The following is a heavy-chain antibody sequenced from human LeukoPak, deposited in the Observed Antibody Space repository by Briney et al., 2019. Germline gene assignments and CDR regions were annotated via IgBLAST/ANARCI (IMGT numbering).Heavy chain of an antibody. V-gene: IGHV3-72*01. CDR1: GFTFSDHY. CDR3: ARSSVSSDDY. Sequence: QPGRSLRLSCAASGFTFSDHYMDWVRQAPGKGLEWVGRSRNKANSYTTEHAASVKGRFTISRDDSKNSLYLQMNSLKTEDTALYYCARSSVSSDDYWGQGTLVTVSS. CDR2: SRNKANSYTT. J-gene: IGHJ4*02. D-gene: IGHD6-6*01.